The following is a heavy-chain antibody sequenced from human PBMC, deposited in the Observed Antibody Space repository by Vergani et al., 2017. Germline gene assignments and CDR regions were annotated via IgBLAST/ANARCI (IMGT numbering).Heavy chain of an antibody. J-gene: IGHJ3*02. CDR1: GYSFTSYW. CDR3: ARHERGLQFTITDDAFDI. D-gene: IGHD3-3*01. V-gene: IGHV5-51*01. Sequence: EVQLVQSGAEVKKPGESLKISCKGSGYSFTSYWIGWVRQMPGKGLELMGIIYPGDSDTRYSPSFQGQVTISADKSISTAYLQWSSLKASDTAMYYCARHERGLQFTITDDAFDIWGQGTMVTVSS. CDR2: IYPGDSDT.